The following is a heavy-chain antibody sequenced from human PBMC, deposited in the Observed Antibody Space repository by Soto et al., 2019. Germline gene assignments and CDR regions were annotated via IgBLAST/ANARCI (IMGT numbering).Heavy chain of an antibody. Sequence: PSETLSLTCDVSGYSIINGYYWGWIRQPPGKGLEWIGSMFHSGATYLNPSLQSRVTLSIDTSKNQFSLKLTSVSAADTAVYYCASDYEFYSDGSGDYSRPFDYWGQGILVTVSS. D-gene: IGHD3-22*01. V-gene: IGHV4-38-2*01. J-gene: IGHJ4*02. CDR3: ASDYEFYSDGSGDYSRPFDY. CDR1: GYSIINGYY. CDR2: MFHSGAT.